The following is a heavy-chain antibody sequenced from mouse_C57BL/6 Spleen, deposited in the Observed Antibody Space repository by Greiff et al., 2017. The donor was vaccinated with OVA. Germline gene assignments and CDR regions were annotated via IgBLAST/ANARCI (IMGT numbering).Heavy chain of an antibody. J-gene: IGHJ2*01. Sequence: EVQLQQSGPELVKPGASVKISCKASGYTFTDYYMNWVKQSHGKSLEWIGDINPNNGGTSYNQKFKGKATLTVDKSSSTAYMELRSLTSEDSAVYYCARDYYYGSSSDYWGQGTTLTVSS. CDR1: GYTFTDYY. CDR2: INPNNGGT. D-gene: IGHD1-1*01. V-gene: IGHV1-26*01. CDR3: ARDYYYGSSSDY.